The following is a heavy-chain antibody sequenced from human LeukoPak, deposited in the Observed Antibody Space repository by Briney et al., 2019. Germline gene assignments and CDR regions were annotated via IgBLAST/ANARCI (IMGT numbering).Heavy chain of an antibody. CDR2: ISYDGSNK. CDR3: TRGHQLLYSALKGNNYFDY. D-gene: IGHD2-2*02. V-gene: IGHV3-30*03. J-gene: IGHJ4*02. Sequence: GGSLRLSCAASGFTFSSYGMHWVRQAPGKGLEWVAVISYDGSNKYYADSVKGRFTISRDNSKNTLYLQMNSLRAEDTAVYYCTRGHQLLYSALKGNNYFDYWGQGTLVTVSS. CDR1: GFTFSSYG.